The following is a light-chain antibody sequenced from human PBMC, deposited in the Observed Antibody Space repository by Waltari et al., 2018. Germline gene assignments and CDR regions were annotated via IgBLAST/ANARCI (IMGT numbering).Light chain of an antibody. V-gene: IGLV1-44*01. CDR2: SNN. CDR1: SSNIGSNT. CDR3: ASWDDSLNGVV. J-gene: IGLJ2*01. Sequence: QSVLTQPPSASGTPGQRVTISCSGSSSNIGSNTVNWYQQLPGTAPKLLIYSNNQRPSGVPDRFSGSKSGTPASLAISGLQSEDEAEYFCASWDDSLNGVVFGGGTKLTVL.